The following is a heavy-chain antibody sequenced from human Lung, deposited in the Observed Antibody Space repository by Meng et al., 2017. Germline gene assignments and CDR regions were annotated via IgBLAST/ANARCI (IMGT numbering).Heavy chain of an antibody. Sequence: QVQLQQWGAGLLKPSETLSPTCVVSDGSFSDYYWSWIRHPPGKGLEWIGEINHSGSTNYNPSLESRATISVDTSQNNLSLKLSSVTAADSAVYYCARGPTTMAHDFDYWGQGTLVTVSS. CDR2: INHSGST. V-gene: IGHV4-34*01. D-gene: IGHD4-11*01. CDR3: ARGPTTMAHDFDY. CDR1: DGSFSDYY. J-gene: IGHJ4*02.